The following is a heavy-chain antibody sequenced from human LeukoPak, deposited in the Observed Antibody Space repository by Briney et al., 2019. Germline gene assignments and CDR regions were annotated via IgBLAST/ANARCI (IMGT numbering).Heavy chain of an antibody. CDR1: GFTFDDYA. Sequence: GGSLRLSCAASGFTFDDYAMHWVRQAPGKGLEWVSGISWNSGSIGYADSVKGRFTISRDNAKNSLYLQMNSLRAEDTALYYCAKVGLGLRYFDWLLESWYFDLWGRGTLVTVSS. D-gene: IGHD3-9*01. J-gene: IGHJ2*01. V-gene: IGHV3-9*01. CDR3: AKVGLGLRYFDWLLESWYFDL. CDR2: ISWNSGSI.